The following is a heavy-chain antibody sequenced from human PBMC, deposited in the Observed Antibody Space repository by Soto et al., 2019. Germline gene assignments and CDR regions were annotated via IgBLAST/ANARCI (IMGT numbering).Heavy chain of an antibody. CDR1: GFTFSSYS. CDR2: ISSSSNYM. CDR3: ARETYYYGSGSHKYFDL. Sequence: EVQLVESGGGLVKPGGSLRLSCAASGFTFSSYSMNWVRQAPGKGLEWVSSISSSSNYMSYAASVRGRFTISRDNAKNSLYLQMNSLRAEDTAVYYCARETYYYGSGSHKYFDLWGRGTLVTVSS. J-gene: IGHJ2*01. V-gene: IGHV3-21*01. D-gene: IGHD3-10*01.